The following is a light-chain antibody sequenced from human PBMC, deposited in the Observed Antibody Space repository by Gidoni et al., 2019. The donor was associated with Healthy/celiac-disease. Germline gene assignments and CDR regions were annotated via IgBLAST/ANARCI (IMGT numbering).Light chain of an antibody. CDR3: QQYGSSPRT. V-gene: IGKV3-20*01. CDR1: QSVSSSY. CDR2: GAS. Sequence: EIVLTQPPGTLSLSPGERATLSCRASQSVSSSYLAWYQQKPGQAPRLLIYGASSRATGIPDRFSGSGSGTDFTLTISRLEPEDFAVYYCQQYGSSPRTFGQETKVEIK. J-gene: IGKJ1*01.